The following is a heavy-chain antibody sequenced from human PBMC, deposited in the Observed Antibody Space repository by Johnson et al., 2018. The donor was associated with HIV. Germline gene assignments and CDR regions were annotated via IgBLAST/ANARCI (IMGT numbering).Heavy chain of an antibody. D-gene: IGHD5-12*01. CDR3: ASVLGRGYSGYDKNYDAFDI. CDR2: ISYDGANK. V-gene: IGHV3-30-3*01. Sequence: QVQLVESGGGVVQPGRSLRLSCAASGFTFSTYDMHWVRQAPGKGLEWVAVISYDGANKYYADSVKGRFTISRDNSKNTLYLQMNSLRAEDTALYDCASVLGRGYSGYDKNYDAFDIWGQGTMVTVSS. CDR1: GFTFSTYD. J-gene: IGHJ3*02.